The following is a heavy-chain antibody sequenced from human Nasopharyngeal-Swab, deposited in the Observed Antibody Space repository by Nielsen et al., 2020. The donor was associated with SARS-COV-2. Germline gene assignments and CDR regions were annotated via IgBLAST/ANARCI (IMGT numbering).Heavy chain of an antibody. CDR3: ARNDSSGYGY. V-gene: IGHV1-2*06. D-gene: IGHD3-22*01. Sequence: WVRQAPGQGLEWMGRINPNSGGANYAQKFQGMVTMTRDTSISTAYMELSRLRSDDTAVYYCARNDSSGYGYWGQGTLVTVSS. J-gene: IGHJ4*02. CDR2: INPNSGGA.